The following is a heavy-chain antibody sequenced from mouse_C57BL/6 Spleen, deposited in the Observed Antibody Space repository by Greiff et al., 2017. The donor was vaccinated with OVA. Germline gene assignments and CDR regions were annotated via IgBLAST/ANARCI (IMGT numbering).Heavy chain of an antibody. CDR1: GYTFTSYW. J-gene: IGHJ2*01. Sequence: QVQLQQPGAELVMPGASVKLSCKASGYTFTSYWMHWVKQRPGQGLEWIGEIDPSDSYTNYNQKFKGKSTFTVDKSSSTAYMQLSSLTSEDSAVYYCARWLLRSTYFDYWGQGTTLTVSS. D-gene: IGHD2-3*01. V-gene: IGHV1-69*01. CDR2: IDPSDSYT. CDR3: ARWLLRSTYFDY.